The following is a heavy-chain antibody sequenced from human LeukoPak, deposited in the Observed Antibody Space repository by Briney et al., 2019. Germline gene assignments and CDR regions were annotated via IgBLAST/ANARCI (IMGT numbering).Heavy chain of an antibody. V-gene: IGHV3-7*01. CDR3: ARDGEYSSGWLNWLDP. D-gene: IGHD6-19*01. CDR2: IKQDGSEK. Sequence: PGGSLGLSCAASGFTFSSYWMSWVRQAPGKGLEWVANIKQDGSEKYYVDSVKGRFTISRDNAKNSLYLQMNSLRAEDTAVYYCARDGEYSSGWLNWLDPWGQGTLVTVSS. CDR1: GFTFSSYW. J-gene: IGHJ5*02.